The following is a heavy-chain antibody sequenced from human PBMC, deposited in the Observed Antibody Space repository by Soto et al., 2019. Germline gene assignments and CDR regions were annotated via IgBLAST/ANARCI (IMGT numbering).Heavy chain of an antibody. Sequence: GGSLRLSCAASGFTFSSYAMHWVRQAPGKGLGWVAVISYDGSNKYYADSVKGRFTISRDNSKNTLYLQMNSLRAEDTAVYYCARESHSGSYYSYFDYWGQGTLVTVSS. CDR1: GFTFSSYA. CDR2: ISYDGSNK. CDR3: ARESHSGSYYSYFDY. D-gene: IGHD1-26*01. V-gene: IGHV3-30-3*01. J-gene: IGHJ4*02.